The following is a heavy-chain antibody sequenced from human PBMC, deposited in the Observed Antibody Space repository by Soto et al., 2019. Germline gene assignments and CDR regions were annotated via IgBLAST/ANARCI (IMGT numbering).Heavy chain of an antibody. D-gene: IGHD3-9*01. CDR3: ARLEGLATISYYFDF. J-gene: IGHJ4*02. CDR2: IYYRGNA. Sequence: SETLSLTCTVSGGSISSYYLSWIRQPPGKGLEWIGSIYYRGNAYYNPSLQTRVTISLDKSKSQFSLKLNSVTAADSAVYFCARLEGLATISYYFDFWGPGALVTVS. V-gene: IGHV4-39*01. CDR1: GGSISSYY.